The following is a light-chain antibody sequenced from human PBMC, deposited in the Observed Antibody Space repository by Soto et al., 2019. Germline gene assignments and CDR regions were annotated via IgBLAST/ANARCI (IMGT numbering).Light chain of an antibody. J-gene: IGKJ5*01. CDR3: QQSYSTLIT. Sequence: DIQMTQSPSTLSASVGERVTIPCRASQSISSYLNWYQQKPGKAPKLLIYAASSLQSGVPSRFSGSGSGIDFTLTISSLQREDFATYYCQQSYSTLITFGQGTRLEIK. CDR1: QSISSY. V-gene: IGKV1-39*01. CDR2: AAS.